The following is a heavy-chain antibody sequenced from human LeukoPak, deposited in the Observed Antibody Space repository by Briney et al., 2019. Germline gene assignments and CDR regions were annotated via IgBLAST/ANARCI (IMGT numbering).Heavy chain of an antibody. J-gene: IGHJ6*02. Sequence: SETLSLTCTVSGGSISSYYWSWIRPPQGKGLEWIGYIYYSGSTNYNPSLKSRVTISVDTSKNQFSLKLSSVTAADTAVYYCARAWYYYGMDVWGQGTTVTVSS. CDR3: ARAWYYYGMDV. CDR2: IYYSGST. CDR1: GGSISSYY. V-gene: IGHV4-59*01.